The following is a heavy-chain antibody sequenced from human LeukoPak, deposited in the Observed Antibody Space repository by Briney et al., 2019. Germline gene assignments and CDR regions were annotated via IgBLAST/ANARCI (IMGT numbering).Heavy chain of an antibody. D-gene: IGHD3-22*01. J-gene: IGHJ4*02. CDR1: GFTFSDYY. Sequence: GGSLRFSCAASGFTFSDYYMSWIRQAPGKGLEWVSYISSSGSTIYYADSVKGRFTNSRDNAKNSLYLQMNSLRAEDTAVYYCARGFPHISDSSGYAFDYWGQGTLVTVSS. CDR3: ARGFPHISDSSGYAFDY. CDR2: ISSSGSTI. V-gene: IGHV3-11*01.